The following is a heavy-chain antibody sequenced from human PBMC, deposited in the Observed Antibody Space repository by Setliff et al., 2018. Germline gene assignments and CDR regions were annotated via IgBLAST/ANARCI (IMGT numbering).Heavy chain of an antibody. V-gene: IGHV4-31*03. CDR1: GGSISSGGYY. D-gene: IGHD3-16*01. CDR2: IYYSGST. CDR3: ARAITSKYYFEY. J-gene: IGHJ4*02. Sequence: SETLSLTCTVSGGSISSGGYYWSWIRQHPGKGLEWIGYIYYSGSTYYNPSLKSRLTISVDTSKTQFSLRLSSVTAADTAVYYCARAITSKYYFEYWGQGTLVTVSS.